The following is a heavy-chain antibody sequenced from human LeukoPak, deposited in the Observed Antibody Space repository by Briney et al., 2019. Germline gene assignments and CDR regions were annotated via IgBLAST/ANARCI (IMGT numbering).Heavy chain of an antibody. J-gene: IGHJ4*02. V-gene: IGHV1-69*13. Sequence: ASVKVSCKASGGTFSSYAISWARQAPGQGLEWMGGIIPIFGTANYAQKFQGRVTITADESTSTAYMELSSLRSEDTAVYYCARALTSGYSSGWYYWGQGTLVTVSS. D-gene: IGHD6-19*01. CDR1: GGTFSSYA. CDR2: IIPIFGTA. CDR3: ARALTSGYSSGWYY.